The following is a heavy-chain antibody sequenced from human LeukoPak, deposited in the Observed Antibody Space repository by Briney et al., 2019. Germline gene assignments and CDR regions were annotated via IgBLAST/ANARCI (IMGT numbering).Heavy chain of an antibody. V-gene: IGHV1-46*01. CDR3: ASVNYYDSSGYDY. CDR2: INPSGGST. CDR1: GYTFTSYG. D-gene: IGHD3-22*01. J-gene: IGHJ4*02. Sequence: ASVKVSCKASGYTFTSYGISWVRQAPGQGLEWMGIINPSGGSTTYAQKFQGRATMTRDTSTSTVYMELSSLRSEDTAVYYCASVNYYDSSGYDYWGQGTLVTVSS.